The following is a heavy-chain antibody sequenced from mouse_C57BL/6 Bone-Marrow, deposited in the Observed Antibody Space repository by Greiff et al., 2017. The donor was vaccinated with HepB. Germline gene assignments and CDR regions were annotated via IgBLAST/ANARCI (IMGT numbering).Heavy chain of an antibody. CDR3: ARAGRSFAY. Sequence: VQLKESGGGLVKPGGSLKLSCAASGFTFSSYAMSWVRQTPEKRLEWVATISDGGSYTYYPDNVKGRFTIARDNAKNNLYLQMSHLKSEDTAMYYCARAGRSFAYWGQGTLVTVSA. J-gene: IGHJ3*01. CDR2: ISDGGSYT. V-gene: IGHV5-4*01. CDR1: GFTFSSYA.